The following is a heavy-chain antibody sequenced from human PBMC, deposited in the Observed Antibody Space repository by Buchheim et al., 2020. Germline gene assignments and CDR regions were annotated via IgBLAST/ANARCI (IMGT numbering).Heavy chain of an antibody. V-gene: IGHV3-7*01. CDR1: GFSFRDYS. Sequence: ETQLVESGGDLVQPGGSLRLSCVASGFSFRDYSMSWVRQAPGRGLEWVANIKEDGSEGEFVDSVKGRFIISRDNAKNSLLLQMNSLRVEDTAIYYCARGGDWYNLWGQGTL. D-gene: IGHD2-15*01. CDR3: ARGGDWYNL. CDR2: IKEDGSEG. J-gene: IGHJ5*02.